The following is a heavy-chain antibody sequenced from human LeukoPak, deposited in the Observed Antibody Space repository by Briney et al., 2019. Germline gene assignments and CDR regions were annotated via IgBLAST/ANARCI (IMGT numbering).Heavy chain of an antibody. V-gene: IGHV4-59*01. J-gene: IGHJ4*02. CDR2: IYYSGST. D-gene: IGHD4-17*01. CDR1: GGSISSYY. CDR3: ARGGTVTSFLY. Sequence: PSETLSLTCTVSGGSISSYYWSWIRQPPGKGLEWIGYIYYSGSTNYNPSLKSRVTISMDTSKNQFSLKLNSVTAADTAVYYCARGGTVTSFLYWGQGTLVTVSS.